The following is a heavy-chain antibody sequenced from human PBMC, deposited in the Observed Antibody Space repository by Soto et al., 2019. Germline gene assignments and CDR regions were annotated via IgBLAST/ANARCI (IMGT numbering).Heavy chain of an antibody. Sequence: EVKLVESGGGLVQPGRSLRLSGAASGFTSNDYAMHWVRQAPGKGLELVSGIYYNRDRIDYGDSVKGRFATSRDNAKTSLYLQMNSLSPEDTAVYYCVKDVLPGGADYWGPGTLVTVSS. CDR1: GFTSNDYA. J-gene: IGHJ4*02. CDR3: VKDVLPGGADY. CDR2: IYYNRDRI. V-gene: IGHV3-9*02. D-gene: IGHD3-16*01.